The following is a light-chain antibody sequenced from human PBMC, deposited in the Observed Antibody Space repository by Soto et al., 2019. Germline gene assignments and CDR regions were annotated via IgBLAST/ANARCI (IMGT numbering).Light chain of an antibody. CDR2: ESS. J-gene: IGKJ4*01. Sequence: DIQMTQSPSSLSASVGDRVTITCQASQDISNYLNWYQQKPGKAPELLIYESSNLEGGVPPNFSGSGSVTDFSLTISSMQPEDVATYYCQQYDSPPLTFGGGTKVELK. V-gene: IGKV1-33*01. CDR3: QQYDSPPLT. CDR1: QDISNY.